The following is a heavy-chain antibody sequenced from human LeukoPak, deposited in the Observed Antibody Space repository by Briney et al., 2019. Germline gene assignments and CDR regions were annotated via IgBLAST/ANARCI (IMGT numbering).Heavy chain of an antibody. V-gene: IGHV3-33*01. Sequence: PGGSLRLSCAASGFTFSSYGMHCVRQAPGKGLEWVAVIWYDGSNKYYADSVKGRFTISRDNSKNTLYLQMNSLRAEDTAVYYCARDMSGSYSFDYWGQGTLVTVSS. J-gene: IGHJ4*02. CDR3: ARDMSGSYSFDY. D-gene: IGHD1-26*01. CDR1: GFTFSSYG. CDR2: IWYDGSNK.